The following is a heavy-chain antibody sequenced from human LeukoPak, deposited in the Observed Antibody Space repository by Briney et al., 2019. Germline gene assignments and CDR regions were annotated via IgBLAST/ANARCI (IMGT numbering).Heavy chain of an antibody. CDR2: ISPASGAT. V-gene: IGHV1-2*02. CDR1: GYTFTGSY. J-gene: IGHJ4*02. CDR3: LNEHGG. Sequence: GASVRVSCKASGYTFTGSYMHWVRQAPGQGFEWIGWISPASGATNCAQDFQGRVTLTTDTSITTAYMELSSLTSDDTASYYCLNEHGGWGQGTPVTVSS. D-gene: IGHD1-1*01.